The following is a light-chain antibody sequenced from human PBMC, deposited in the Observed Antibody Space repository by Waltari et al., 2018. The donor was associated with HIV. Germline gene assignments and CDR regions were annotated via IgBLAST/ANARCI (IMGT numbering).Light chain of an antibody. J-gene: IGKJ2*01. CDR1: QSISAK. CDR2: EAA. V-gene: IGKV3-15*01. Sequence: EIVMTQSPPTLSVSPGQRVTLSCRASQSISAKIAWYQQRPGQAPRLIIYEAATGPSGIPARFSGSASGTEFTLTITSLQSEDFATYFCQQYDDGPRGITFGQGTMLEIK. CDR3: QQYDDGPRGIT.